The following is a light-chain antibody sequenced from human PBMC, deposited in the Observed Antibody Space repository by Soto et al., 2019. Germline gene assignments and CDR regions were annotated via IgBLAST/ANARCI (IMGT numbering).Light chain of an antibody. J-gene: IGKJ2*02. Sequence: EIVLTQSPATLSLSPGERATLSCRASQSVSSYLAWYQQKPGQAPRHLIYDASNRATGIPARFLGSGSGTDFTLTISSLATEDFAVYYSQKRSKWPGTFGHWTPLEIK. CDR1: QSVSSY. CDR3: QKRSKWPGT. CDR2: DAS. V-gene: IGKV3-11*01.